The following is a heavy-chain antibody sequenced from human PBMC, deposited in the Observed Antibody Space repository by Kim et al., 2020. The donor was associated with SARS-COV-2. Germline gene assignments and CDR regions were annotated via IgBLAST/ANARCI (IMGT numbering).Heavy chain of an antibody. CDR3: ARLERGWGYYYYMDV. Sequence: QKFQGRVTITADKSTSTAYMELSSLRSEDTAVYYCARLERGWGYYYYMDVWGKGTTVTVSS. D-gene: IGHD3-10*01. V-gene: IGHV1-69*02. J-gene: IGHJ6*03.